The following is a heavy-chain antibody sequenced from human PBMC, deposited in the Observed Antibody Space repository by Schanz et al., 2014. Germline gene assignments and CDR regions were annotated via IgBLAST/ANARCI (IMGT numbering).Heavy chain of an antibody. D-gene: IGHD5-18*01. CDR1: GFVFGDYY. CDR2: ISDSGTYT. V-gene: IGHV3-11*06. J-gene: IGHJ4*02. Sequence: VQLVESGGGLVQPGGSLRLSCAASGFVFGDYYMTWIRQAPGKGLEWLSYISDSGTYTNYADSVKGRFTISRDNSKNTLYLQMNSLRPEDTAVYYCVRVSFADPRLYRGMDRDIDYWGQGTLVTVSS. CDR3: VRVSFADPRLYRGMDRDIDY.